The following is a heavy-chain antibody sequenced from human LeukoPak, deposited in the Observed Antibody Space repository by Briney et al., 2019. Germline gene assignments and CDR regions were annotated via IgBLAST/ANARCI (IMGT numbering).Heavy chain of an antibody. D-gene: IGHD6-13*01. CDR2: INSDGSST. Sequence: GGSLRLSCAASGFTFSSYWMHWVRQAPGKGLVWVSRINSDGSSTNYADSVKGRFTISRDNAKNTLYLQMNSLRAEDTAIYYCARVLAAGTGYFDYWGQGTLVIVSS. CDR3: ARVLAAGTGYFDY. CDR1: GFTFSSYW. J-gene: IGHJ4*02. V-gene: IGHV3-74*01.